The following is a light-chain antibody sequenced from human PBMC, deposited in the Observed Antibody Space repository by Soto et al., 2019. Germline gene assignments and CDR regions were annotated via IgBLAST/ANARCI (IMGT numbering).Light chain of an antibody. J-gene: IGLJ1*01. CDR2: EDN. V-gene: IGLV2-8*01. CDR1: SSDVGGYSY. CDR3: CSYGGRTTYV. Sequence: QSALTQPPSASGSPGQSVAISCTGTSSDVGGYSYVSWYQQHPGKAPKLMINEDNKRPSGVSTRFSGSKSANTASLTISGLQAEDEADYYCCSYGGRTTYVFGPGTKLTVL.